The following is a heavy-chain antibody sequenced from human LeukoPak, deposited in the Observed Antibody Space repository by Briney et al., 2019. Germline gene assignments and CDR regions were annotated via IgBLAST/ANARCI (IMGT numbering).Heavy chain of an antibody. CDR3: ARGPEERKYYFDY. D-gene: IGHD1-14*01. CDR1: GFTFSSYW. CDR2: IKQDGSEK. V-gene: IGHV3-7*01. Sequence: PGGSLRLSCAASGFTFSSYWMNWVRQAPGKGLEWVANIKQDGSEKCYVDSVKGRFTISRDNAKNSLYLQMNSLRAEDTAVYYCARGPEERKYYFDYWGQGTLVTVSS. J-gene: IGHJ4*02.